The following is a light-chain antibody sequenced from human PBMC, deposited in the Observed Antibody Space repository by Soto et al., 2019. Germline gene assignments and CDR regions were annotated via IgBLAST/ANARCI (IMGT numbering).Light chain of an antibody. V-gene: IGKV3-11*01. CDR3: QQRSNWPST. CDR1: QSVSGY. Sequence: EIVLTQSPATLSLSPGNRATLSCTASQSVSGYLAWYQQKPGQAPRLLIYDASNRATGIPARFSGSGSGTEFTLTITSLEPEDFAFSYCQQRSNWPSTFGGGTKVDI. CDR2: DAS. J-gene: IGKJ4*01.